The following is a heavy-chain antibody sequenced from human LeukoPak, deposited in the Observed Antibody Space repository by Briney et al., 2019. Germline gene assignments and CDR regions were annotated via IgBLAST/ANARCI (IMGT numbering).Heavy chain of an antibody. CDR2: IKQDGSEK. J-gene: IGHJ4*02. V-gene: IGHV3-7*01. D-gene: IGHD4-17*01. CDR1: GFTFSRHW. Sequence: PGGSLRLSCAVSGFTFSRHWMSWVRQAPGKGLEWLANIKQDGSEKYYVDSVEGRFTISRDNAKNSLYLQMNSLRAEDTAVYYCATNTRAYAVLLAYWGQGTLVTVSS. CDR3: ATNTRAYAVLLAY.